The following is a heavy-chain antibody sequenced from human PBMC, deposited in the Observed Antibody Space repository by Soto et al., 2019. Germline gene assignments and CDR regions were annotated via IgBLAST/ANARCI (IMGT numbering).Heavy chain of an antibody. D-gene: IGHD6-19*01. J-gene: IGHJ4*02. CDR2: INVGTGRT. V-gene: IGHV1-3*01. Sequence: QVQLVQSGAEVKKPGASVKVSCRASGYTFTRYSIIWVRQAPGQKIEWMGWINVGTGRTENSQRTQSRVTITRDTSASTAYIELNNLSSEDTAVYYCARGGVDTSAWYGGDYWGQGTQVVVSS. CDR3: ARGGVDTSAWYGGDY. CDR1: GYTFTRYS.